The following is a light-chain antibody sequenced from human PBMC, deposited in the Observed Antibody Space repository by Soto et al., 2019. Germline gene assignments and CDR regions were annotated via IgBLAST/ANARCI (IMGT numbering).Light chain of an antibody. Sequence: EIVMTQSPATLSVSRGERATLSCRASQSVTRSLAWYQQKPGQAPRLLIYGASTRATGIPARFSGSGSGTDFNLTISSLQSEDFAVYYCQEYNSWPSMYTFGQGTKLEIK. V-gene: IGKV3-15*01. J-gene: IGKJ2*01. CDR1: QSVTRS. CDR2: GAS. CDR3: QEYNSWPSMYT.